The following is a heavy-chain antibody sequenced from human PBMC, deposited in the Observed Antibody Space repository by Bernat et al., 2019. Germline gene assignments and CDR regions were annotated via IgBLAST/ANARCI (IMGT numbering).Heavy chain of an antibody. CDR1: GVYISSGHW. Sequence: QVQLQESGPGLVKPSGTLSLTCAVSGVYISSGHWWSWVRQPPGKGLEWIGEIYHSGSTNYNPSLKSRVTISVDKSENQFSLKLNSVTAADTAMYYCATYSGSSHQWYFDYWGQGTLVTVSS. D-gene: IGHD1-26*01. CDR2: IYHSGST. V-gene: IGHV4-4*02. CDR3: ATYSGSSHQWYFDY. J-gene: IGHJ4*02.